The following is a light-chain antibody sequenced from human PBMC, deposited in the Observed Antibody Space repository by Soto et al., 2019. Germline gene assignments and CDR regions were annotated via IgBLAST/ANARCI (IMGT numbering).Light chain of an antibody. V-gene: IGLV1-47*01. CDR3: ATWDNSLSGPV. CDR2: RND. J-gene: IGLJ3*02. CDR1: TSNIAIND. Sequence: QSVLTQPPSASRTPGQRVTISCSGSTSNIAINDVYWYQQLPGAAPKVLFYRNDRRPSGVPDRFSASKSDTSASLAISGLRSDDEADYYCATWDNSLSGPVFGGGTKLTVL.